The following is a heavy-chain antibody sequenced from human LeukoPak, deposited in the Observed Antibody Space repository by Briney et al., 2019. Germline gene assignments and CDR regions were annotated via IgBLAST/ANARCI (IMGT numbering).Heavy chain of an antibody. J-gene: IGHJ5*02. D-gene: IGHD3-10*01. V-gene: IGHV4-39*07. Sequence: SETLSLTCTVSGGSISSSSYYWGWIRQPPGKGLEWIGSIYYSGSTYYNPSLKSRVTISVDTSKNQFSLKLSSVTAADTAVYYCARALILWFGEFSPWGQGTLVTVSS. CDR1: GGSISSSSYY. CDR3: ARALILWFGEFSP. CDR2: IYYSGST.